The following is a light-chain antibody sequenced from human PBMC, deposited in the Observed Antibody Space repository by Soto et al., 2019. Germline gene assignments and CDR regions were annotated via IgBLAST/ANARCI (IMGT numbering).Light chain of an antibody. CDR1: QSVSSSY. Sequence: EIVFTQSPGNLSLSPGERATLSCRASQSVSSSYLSWYQQKPGQTPRLLIYGVSRRATGIPDRFSGSGSGTDFTLTISXVEPEDFAIYFCQQYGSSPGTFGQGTKV. CDR3: QQYGSSPGT. V-gene: IGKV3-20*01. CDR2: GVS. J-gene: IGKJ1*01.